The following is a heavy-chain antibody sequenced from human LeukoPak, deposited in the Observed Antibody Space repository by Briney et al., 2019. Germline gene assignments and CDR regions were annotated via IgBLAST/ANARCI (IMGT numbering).Heavy chain of an antibody. CDR3: AASSGVTLGRF. CDR1: GGSISSSSYY. D-gene: IGHD3-16*01. V-gene: IGHV4-39*07. CDR2: IYYSGST. J-gene: IGHJ4*02. Sequence: NPSETLSLTCTVSGGSISSSSYYWGWIRQPPGKGLEWIGSIYYSGSTSYNPSLKSRVSMSVDTSMNQVSLKLNSLTAADTAVYYCAASSGVTLGRFWGQGTLVTVSS.